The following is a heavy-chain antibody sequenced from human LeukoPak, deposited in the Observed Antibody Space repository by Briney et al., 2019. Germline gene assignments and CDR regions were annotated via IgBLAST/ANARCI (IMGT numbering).Heavy chain of an antibody. D-gene: IGHD5-24*01. CDR2: ISGSGSGGST. CDR3: AKSGYNRFDY. J-gene: IGHJ4*02. CDR1: GASISSSNYY. V-gene: IGHV3-23*01. Sequence: LSLTCAVSGASISSSNYYWGWVRQAPGKGLEWVSNISGSGSGGSTYYADSVKGRFTISRDNSKNTLYLQMNSLRAEDTAVYYCAKSGYNRFDYWGQGTLVTVSS.